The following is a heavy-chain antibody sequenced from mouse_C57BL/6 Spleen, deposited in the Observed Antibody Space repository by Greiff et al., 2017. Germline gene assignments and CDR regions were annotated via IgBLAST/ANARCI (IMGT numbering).Heavy chain of an antibody. CDR1: GYTFTSYW. CDR3: ANDGYYAMDY. CDR2: IHPNSGST. Sequence: VQLQQAGAELVKPGASVKLSCKASGYTFTSYWMHWVKQRPGQGLEWIGMIHPNSGSTNYNEKFKSKATLTVDKSSSTAYMQRSSLTSEDSAVYYCANDGYYAMDYWGQGTSVTVSS. J-gene: IGHJ4*01. V-gene: IGHV1-64*01. D-gene: IGHD2-3*01.